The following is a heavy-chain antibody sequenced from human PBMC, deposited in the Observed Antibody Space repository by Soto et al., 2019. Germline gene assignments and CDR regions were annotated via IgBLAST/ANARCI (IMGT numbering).Heavy chain of an antibody. D-gene: IGHD3-3*01. J-gene: IGHJ4*02. CDR1: GFTFSSYA. Sequence: GGSLRLSCAASGFTFSSYAMSWVRQAPGKGLEWVSAISGSGGSTYYADSVKGRFTISRDNSKNTLYLQMNSLRAEDTAVYYCAKALSAVTIFGVVLHYWGQGTLVTVSS. V-gene: IGHV3-23*01. CDR2: ISGSGGST. CDR3: AKALSAVTIFGVVLHY.